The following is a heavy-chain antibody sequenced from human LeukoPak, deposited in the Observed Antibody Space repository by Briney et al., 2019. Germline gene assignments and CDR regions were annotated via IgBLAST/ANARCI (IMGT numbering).Heavy chain of an antibody. J-gene: IGHJ5*02. Sequence: SETLSLTCTVSGGSLSSYYWNWIRQPPGKGLEWIGYIYYSGSTNYNPSLRSRVTISLDTSKNQFSLKLSSVTAADTAVYYCARQSQGYYSSTNCHSWFDPWGQGTLVSVSS. CDR2: IYYSGST. CDR1: GGSLSSYY. D-gene: IGHD2-2*01. V-gene: IGHV4-59*08. CDR3: ARQSQGYYSSTNCHSWFDP.